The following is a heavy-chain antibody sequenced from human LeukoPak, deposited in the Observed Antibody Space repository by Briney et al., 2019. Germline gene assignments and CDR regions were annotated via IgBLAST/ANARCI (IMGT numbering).Heavy chain of an antibody. CDR3: ARFPLYDFQDSDY. D-gene: IGHD3-3*01. CDR1: GGSISSGGYS. J-gene: IGHJ4*02. V-gene: IGHV4-30-2*01. Sequence: SQTLSLTCAVSGGSISSGGYSWSWIRQPPGKGLEWIGYIYHSGSTYYNPSLKSRVTISVDRSKNQFSLKLSSVTAADTAVYYCARFPLYDFQDSDYWGQGTLVTVSS. CDR2: IYHSGST.